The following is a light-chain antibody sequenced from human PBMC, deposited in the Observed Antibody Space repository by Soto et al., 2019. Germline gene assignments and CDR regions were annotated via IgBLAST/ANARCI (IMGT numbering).Light chain of an antibody. Sequence: QSVLTQPPSVSRAPGQRVTISCTGSSSNIGAGYDVHWYQQLPGTAPKLLIYGNSNRPSGVPDRFSGSKSGISASLAITGLQAEDEADYYCQSYDSSLSAYVFGTATKVTVL. V-gene: IGLV1-40*01. CDR1: SSNIGAGYD. J-gene: IGLJ1*01. CDR3: QSYDSSLSAYV. CDR2: GNS.